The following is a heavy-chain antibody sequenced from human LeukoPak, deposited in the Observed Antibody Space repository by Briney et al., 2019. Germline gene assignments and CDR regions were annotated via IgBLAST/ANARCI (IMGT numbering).Heavy chain of an antibody. J-gene: IGHJ5*02. D-gene: IGHD3-10*01. CDR3: ARDAYGSGSNYNNWFDP. CDR2: IKQDGSEK. Sequence: GGSLRLSCAASGFTFSSYWMSWVRQAPGKGLEWVANIKQDGSEKYYVDSVKGRFTISRDNAKNSLYLQMNSLRAEDTAVYYCARDAYGSGSNYNNWFDPWGQGTLVTVSS. CDR1: GFTFSSYW. V-gene: IGHV3-7*01.